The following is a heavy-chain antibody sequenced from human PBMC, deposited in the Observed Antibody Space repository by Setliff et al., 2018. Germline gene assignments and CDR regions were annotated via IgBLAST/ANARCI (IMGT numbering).Heavy chain of an antibody. Sequence: GGSLRLSCAASGFPFSDFYMNWIRQAPGKALEWVSYISTSGNTVDYADFAKGRFTISRDNARNSLYLQMNNLRAEDTAVYYCFGAGTCSYWGQGTLVTV. CDR3: FGAGTCSY. CDR1: GFPFSDFY. D-gene: IGHD3-10*01. J-gene: IGHJ4*02. V-gene: IGHV3-11*04. CDR2: ISTSGNTV.